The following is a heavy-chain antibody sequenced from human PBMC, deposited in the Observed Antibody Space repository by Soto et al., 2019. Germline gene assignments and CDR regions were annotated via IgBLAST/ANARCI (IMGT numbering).Heavy chain of an antibody. V-gene: IGHV3-23*01. Sequence: GGSLRLSCAASGFTFSSYAMSWVRQAPGKGLEWVSAISGSGGSTYYADSVKGRFTISRDNSKNTLYLQMNSLRAEDTAVYYCAEDLRVVAATQDDAFDIWGQGTMVTVSS. CDR2: ISGSGGST. CDR1: GFTFSSYA. CDR3: AEDLRVVAATQDDAFDI. J-gene: IGHJ3*02. D-gene: IGHD2-15*01.